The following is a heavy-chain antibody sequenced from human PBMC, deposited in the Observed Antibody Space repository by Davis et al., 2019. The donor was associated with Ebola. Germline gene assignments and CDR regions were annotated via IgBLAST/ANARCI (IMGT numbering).Heavy chain of an antibody. J-gene: IGHJ4*02. V-gene: IGHV4-4*02. D-gene: IGHD3-16*02. Sequence: SETLSLTCAVSGGSISSSNWWSWVRQPPGKGLEWIGEIYHSGSTNYNPSLKSRVTISVDTSKNQFSLKLSSVTAADTAVYYCARGEDYVWGSYRYLGRLGYGYDYWGQGTLVTVSS. CDR3: ARGEDYVWGSYRYLGRLGYGYDY. CDR2: IYHSGST. CDR1: GGSISSSNW.